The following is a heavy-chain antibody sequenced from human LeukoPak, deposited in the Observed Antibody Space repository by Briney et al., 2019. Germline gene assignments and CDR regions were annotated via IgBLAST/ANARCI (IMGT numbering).Heavy chain of an antibody. CDR2: IYYSGST. CDR3: AKPAARHAFDI. J-gene: IGHJ3*02. CDR1: GGSISSSSYY. Sequence: SETLSLTCTVSGGSISSSSYYWGWIRQPPGKGLEWIGSIYYSGSTYYNPSLKSRVTISVDTSKNQFSLKLSSVTAADTAVYYCAKPAARHAFDIWGQGTMVTVSS. V-gene: IGHV4-39*07. D-gene: IGHD6-6*01.